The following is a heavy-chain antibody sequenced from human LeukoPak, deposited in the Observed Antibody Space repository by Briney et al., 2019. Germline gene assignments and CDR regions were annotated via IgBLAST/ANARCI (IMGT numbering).Heavy chain of an antibody. Sequence: GAPVKVSCKVSGYTLTELSMHWVRQAPGKGLEWMGGFDPEDGETIYAQKFQGRVTMTEDTSTDTAYMELSSLRSEDTAVYYCATPYGSGSYYPGQAFDIWGQGTMVTVSS. V-gene: IGHV1-24*01. CDR2: FDPEDGET. D-gene: IGHD3-10*01. J-gene: IGHJ3*02. CDR3: ATPYGSGSYYPGQAFDI. CDR1: GYTLTELS.